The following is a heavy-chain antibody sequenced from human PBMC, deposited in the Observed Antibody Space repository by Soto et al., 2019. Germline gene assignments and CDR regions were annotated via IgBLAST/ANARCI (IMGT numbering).Heavy chain of an antibody. CDR1: GGSVSSRSYY. CDR3: ARHYGDPRCFDY. D-gene: IGHD4-17*01. J-gene: IGHJ4*02. Sequence: QVQLQESGPGLVKPPETLSLTCTVSGGSVSSRSYYWTWIRQPPGKGLEWIGYIYYTGSTNYNPSLKSRVTISVDTSKNQFSLKLSSVTAADTAVYYCARHYGDPRCFDYWGQGTLVTVSS. CDR2: IYYTGST. V-gene: IGHV4-61*01.